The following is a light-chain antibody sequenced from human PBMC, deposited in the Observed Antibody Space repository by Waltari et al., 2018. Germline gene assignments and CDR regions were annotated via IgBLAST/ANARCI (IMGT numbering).Light chain of an antibody. CDR2: GAS. Sequence: EIVLTQSPGTLYLSPGERATLSCRASQSVSSSYLAWYQQKHGQAPRLLIYGASSRATGIPDRFSGSGYGTDFTLTISRLEPEDFSVYYCQQYGSSPQPFGQGTKVEIK. V-gene: IGKV3-20*01. CDR1: QSVSSSY. J-gene: IGKJ1*01. CDR3: QQYGSSPQP.